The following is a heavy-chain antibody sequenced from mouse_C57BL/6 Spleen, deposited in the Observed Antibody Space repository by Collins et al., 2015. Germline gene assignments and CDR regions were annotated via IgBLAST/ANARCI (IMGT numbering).Heavy chain of an antibody. CDR2: IYPGDGDT. Sequence: AELVKPGASVKISCKASGYAFSSYWMNWVKQRPGKGLEWIGQIYPGDGDTNYNGKFKGKATLTADKSSSTAYMQLSSLTSEDSAVYFCATPYYYGAFDFWGQGTTLTVSS. J-gene: IGHJ2*01. D-gene: IGHD1-1*01. CDR1: GYAFSSYW. CDR3: ATPYYYGAFDF. V-gene: IGHV1-80*01.